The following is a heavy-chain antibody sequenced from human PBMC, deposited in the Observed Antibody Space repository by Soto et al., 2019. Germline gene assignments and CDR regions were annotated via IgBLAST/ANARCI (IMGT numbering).Heavy chain of an antibody. CDR2: ISYSGTT. CDR3: ASEYSSSSWFDP. V-gene: IGHV4-39*02. Sequence: QLQLQESGPGLVKPSETLSLTCSVSGASLTSGLYFWVWIRQTPGKGLEWIGSISYSGTTYSNPSLKSRLTMSLDTSKNHFSLKLTSVTAADPSVYDCASEYSSSSWFDPWGQGALVTVSS. J-gene: IGHJ5*02. D-gene: IGHD6-6*01. CDR1: GASLTSGLYF.